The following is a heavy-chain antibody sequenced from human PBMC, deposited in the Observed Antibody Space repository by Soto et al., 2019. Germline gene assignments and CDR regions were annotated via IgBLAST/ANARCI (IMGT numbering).Heavy chain of an antibody. CDR2: IIPFFGTT. D-gene: IGHD3-22*01. V-gene: IGHV1-69*13. CDR3: ARDPSYDSSGYYQGSWFDP. CDR1: AGTFSSYA. Sequence: GASVKVSCKASAGTFSSYAITWVRQAPGQGLEWMGGIIPFFGTTNYAPKLQGRVTITADESTSTAYMELSSLISEDTAVYYCARDPSYDSSGYYQGSWFDPWGQGTLVTVSS. J-gene: IGHJ5*02.